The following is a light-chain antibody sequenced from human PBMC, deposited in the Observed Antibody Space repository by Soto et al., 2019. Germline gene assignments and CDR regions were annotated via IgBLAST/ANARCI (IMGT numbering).Light chain of an antibody. V-gene: IGLV1-40*01. CDR2: GNS. CDR3: QSYDSILSAYV. J-gene: IGLJ1*01. CDR1: SSNIGAGYD. Sequence: QAVLAQPPSVSGAPGQKVTIYCTGSSSNIGAGYDLHWYQQLPGTAPKLLLYGNSNRPSGVPDRFSGSKSGTSASLAITGLQAEDEADYYCQSYDSILSAYVFGTGTKV.